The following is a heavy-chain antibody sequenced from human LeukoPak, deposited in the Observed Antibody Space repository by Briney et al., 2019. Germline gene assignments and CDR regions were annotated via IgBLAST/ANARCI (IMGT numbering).Heavy chain of an antibody. CDR1: GYSLISYW. CDR2: IDPSDSYT. V-gene: IGHV5-10-1*01. D-gene: IGHD1-7*01. Sequence: GESLKISCKGSGYSLISYWIGWVRQMPGKGLEWMGRIDPSDSYTNYSPSFQGHVTISADKSISTAYLQWSSLKASDTAMYYCARHNYRGAGTTFWFDPWGQGTLVTVSS. J-gene: IGHJ5*02. CDR3: ARHNYRGAGTTFWFDP.